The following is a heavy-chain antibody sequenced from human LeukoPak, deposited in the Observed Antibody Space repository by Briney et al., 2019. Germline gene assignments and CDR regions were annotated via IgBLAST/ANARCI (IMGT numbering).Heavy chain of an antibody. D-gene: IGHD6-19*01. Sequence: PSETLSLTCAVYGGSFSGYYWSWIRQPLGKGLEWIGEINHSGSTNYNPSLKSRVTISVDTSKNQFSLKLSSVTAADTAVYYCARGTSPSYSSGWYNRYYYYGMDVWGQGTTVTVSS. CDR3: ARGTSPSYSSGWYNRYYYYGMDV. V-gene: IGHV4-34*01. J-gene: IGHJ6*02. CDR2: INHSGST. CDR1: GGSFSGYY.